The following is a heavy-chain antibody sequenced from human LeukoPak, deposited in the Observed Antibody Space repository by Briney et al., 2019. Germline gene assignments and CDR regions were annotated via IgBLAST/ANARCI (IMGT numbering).Heavy chain of an antibody. CDR3: ARGESSSWYGEFDP. V-gene: IGHV3-48*03. D-gene: IGHD6-13*01. Sequence: GGSLRLSCAASGFTFSSHEMNWVRQAPGKGLEWVSYISSSGSTIYYADSVKGRFTISRDNAKNSLYLLMNSLRAEDTAVYYCARGESSSWYGEFDPWGQGTLVTVSS. J-gene: IGHJ5*02. CDR2: ISSSGSTI. CDR1: GFTFSSHE.